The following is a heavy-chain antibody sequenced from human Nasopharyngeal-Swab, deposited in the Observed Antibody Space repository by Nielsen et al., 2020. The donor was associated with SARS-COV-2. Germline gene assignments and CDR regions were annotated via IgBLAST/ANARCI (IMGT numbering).Heavy chain of an antibody. J-gene: IGHJ2*01. Sequence: SCKASGFTVSSSYMSWVRQAPGKGLEWVSTIHSDGNTYFADSVRGRFSSYRDNYRNTLSLEMNSLRAEDTAVYYCASRGAANDPSTRDLPYSRRTFDLWGRGTLVTVSS. V-gene: IGHV3-53*01. D-gene: IGHD4-11*01. CDR3: ASRGAANDPSTRDLPYSRRTFDL. CDR1: GFTVSSSY. CDR2: IHSDGNT.